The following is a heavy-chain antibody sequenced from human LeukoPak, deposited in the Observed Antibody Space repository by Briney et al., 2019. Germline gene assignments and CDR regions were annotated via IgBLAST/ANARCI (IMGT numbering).Heavy chain of an antibody. J-gene: IGHJ4*02. CDR1: GCTFSSYW. D-gene: IGHD6-6*01. V-gene: IGHV3-7*01. Sequence: GGSLRLSCAASGCTFSSYWMSWVRQAPGKGLEWVANIKQDGSEKYYVDSVKGRFTISRDNAKNSLYLQMNSLRAEDTAVYYCARGRAPGRAARPGGAYYFDYWGQGTLVTVSS. CDR3: ARGRAPGRAARPGGAYYFDY. CDR2: IKQDGSEK.